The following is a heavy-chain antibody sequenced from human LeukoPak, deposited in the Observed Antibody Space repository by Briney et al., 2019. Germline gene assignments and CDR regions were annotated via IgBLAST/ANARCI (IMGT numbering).Heavy chain of an antibody. V-gene: IGHV1-69*13. Sequence: ASVKVSCKASGGTFSSYAISWVRQAPGQGLEWMGGIIPIFGTANYAQKFQGRVTITADESTSTAYMELSSLRSEDTAVYYCARSITIFGVAHYWGQGTLVTVSS. D-gene: IGHD3-3*01. CDR2: IIPIFGTA. CDR3: ARSITIFGVAHY. CDR1: GGTFSSYA. J-gene: IGHJ4*02.